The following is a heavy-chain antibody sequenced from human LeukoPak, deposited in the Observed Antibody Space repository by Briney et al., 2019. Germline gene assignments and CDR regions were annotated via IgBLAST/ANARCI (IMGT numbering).Heavy chain of an antibody. CDR2: ISGSGGST. CDR1: GFTFSSYA. J-gene: IGHJ4*02. D-gene: IGHD6-19*01. CDR3: AKAHPPGSGWYPYYFDY. Sequence: GGSLRLSCAASGFTFSSYAMSWVRQAPGKGLEWVSAISGSGGSTYYADSVKGRFTISRDNSKNTLYLQMNSLRAEDTAVYYCAKAHPPGSGWYPYYFDYGGQGTLVTVSS. V-gene: IGHV3-23*01.